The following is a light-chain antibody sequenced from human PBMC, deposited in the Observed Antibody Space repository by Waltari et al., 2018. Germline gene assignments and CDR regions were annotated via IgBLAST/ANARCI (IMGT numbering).Light chain of an antibody. CDR1: SSNIGASYD. CDR2: GNI. Sequence: QSVLTQPPSVSGAPGQRVTISCAGSSSNIGASYDVNWYQQLPGAAPKLLIYGNINRPSGVPDRFSGSKSGTSASLAITGLQADDEADYYCQSYDSSLDVVFGGGTKLTVL. CDR3: QSYDSSLDVV. V-gene: IGLV1-40*01. J-gene: IGLJ2*01.